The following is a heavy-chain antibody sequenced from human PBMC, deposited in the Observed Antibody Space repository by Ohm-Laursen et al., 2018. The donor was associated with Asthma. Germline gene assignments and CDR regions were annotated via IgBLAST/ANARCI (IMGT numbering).Heavy chain of an antibody. Sequence: SLRLSCSASGFTFSSYGMHWVRQAPGKGLEWVAVISYDGSNKYYADSVKGRFTISRDNSKNTLYLQMNSLRAEDTAVYYCAKETITIWGQGTLVTVSS. CDR1: GFTFSSYG. CDR2: ISYDGSNK. D-gene: IGHD3-3*01. CDR3: AKETITI. J-gene: IGHJ4*02. V-gene: IGHV3-30*18.